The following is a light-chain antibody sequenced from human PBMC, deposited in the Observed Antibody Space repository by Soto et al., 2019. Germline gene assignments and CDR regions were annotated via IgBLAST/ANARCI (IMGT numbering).Light chain of an antibody. CDR2: DVS. Sequence: DILMTQSPPSLSGSVGDRVSITCQSSQDIRNNLNWYQHKPGEAPILLISDVSNLETGVPSRFSGSGSGTDFTFTISSLQPEDAATYYCQHYDSVLTWTFGQGTKVEIK. J-gene: IGKJ1*01. CDR1: QDIRNN. V-gene: IGKV1-33*01. CDR3: QHYDSVLTWT.